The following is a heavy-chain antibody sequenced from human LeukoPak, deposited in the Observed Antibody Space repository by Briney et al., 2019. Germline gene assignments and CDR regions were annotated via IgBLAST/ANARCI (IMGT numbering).Heavy chain of an antibody. CDR2: INSDGRST. V-gene: IGHV3-74*01. CDR1: GFTFTSDW. D-gene: IGHD5-18*01. J-gene: IGHJ4*02. CDR3: ARGGFSYGYGLGDY. Sequence: PGGSLRLSRAASGFTFTSDWMHWVRQAPGKGLVWVSRINSDGRSTSYADSVKGRFTISRDNAKSTLYLQMNSLRAEDTAVYYCARGGFSYGYGLGDYWGQGTLVTVSS.